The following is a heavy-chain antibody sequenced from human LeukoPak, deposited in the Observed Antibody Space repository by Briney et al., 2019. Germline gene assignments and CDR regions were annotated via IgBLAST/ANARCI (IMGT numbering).Heavy chain of an antibody. CDR3: ARVFRGAVTSNWFDP. J-gene: IGHJ5*02. V-gene: IGHV4-59*01. CDR1: GGSINGYY. D-gene: IGHD4-17*01. Sequence: SETLSLTCTVSGGSINGYYWTWIRQPRGKGLEWIGYISDSGSTNYNPSLKSRVTMSVDSSNTEFSLRLNSVTAADTAVYYCARVFRGAVTSNWFDPWGQGTLVTVSS. CDR2: ISDSGST.